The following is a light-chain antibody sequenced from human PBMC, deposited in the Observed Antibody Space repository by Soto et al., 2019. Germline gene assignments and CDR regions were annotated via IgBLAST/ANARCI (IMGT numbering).Light chain of an antibody. J-gene: IGKJ4*01. CDR1: QSVSSSY. CDR3: QQYGSSPLT. CDR2: GAS. Sequence: SVLTQSPGTLSLSPGERATVSCRASQSVSSSYLAWYQQKPGQAPRLLIYGASSRATGIPDRFSGSGSGTDFTLTISRLEPEDFAVYYCQQYGSSPLTFGGGTKVDIK. V-gene: IGKV3-20*01.